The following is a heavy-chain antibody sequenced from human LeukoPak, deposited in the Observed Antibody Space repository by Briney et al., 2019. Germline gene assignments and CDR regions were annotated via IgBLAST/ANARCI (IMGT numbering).Heavy chain of an antibody. Sequence: PSETLSLTCTVSGDSISDYYWNWIRQPPGKGLEWIGYIYYSGSTNYNPSLKSRVTISVDTSKNQFSLKLSSVTAADTAVYYCARGGARQLYYFDYWGQGTLVTVSS. CDR3: ARGGARQLYYFDY. V-gene: IGHV4-59*01. CDR2: IYYSGST. J-gene: IGHJ4*02. D-gene: IGHD5-24*01. CDR1: GDSISDYY.